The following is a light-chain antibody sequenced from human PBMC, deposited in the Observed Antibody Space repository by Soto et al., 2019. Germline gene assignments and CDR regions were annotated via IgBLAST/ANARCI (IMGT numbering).Light chain of an antibody. CDR1: QSVSSSY. V-gene: IGKV3-20*01. J-gene: IGKJ3*01. CDR3: QHYGTSAL. CDR2: GAS. Sequence: EIVLTQSPGTLSLSPGERATLSCRASQSVSSSYLARDQQKPGQAPRLLIYGASSRATGLPDSFSVSGSGTFLLPTISRLEPEDVAVYYCQHYGTSALFGPGTKVDIK.